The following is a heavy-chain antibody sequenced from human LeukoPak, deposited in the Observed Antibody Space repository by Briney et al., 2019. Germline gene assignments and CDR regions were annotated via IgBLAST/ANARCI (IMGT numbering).Heavy chain of an antibody. CDR3: ARRGSYPSFDY. D-gene: IGHD1-26*01. J-gene: IGHJ4*02. Sequence: AASVKVSCKASGYTFTGYYMHWVRQAPGQGLEWMGWISPNSGGTNYAQKFQGRVTMTRDTSISTAYMELSSLRSEDTAVYYCARRGSYPSFDYWGQGTLVTVSS. CDR1: GYTFTGYY. V-gene: IGHV1-2*02. CDR2: ISPNSGGT.